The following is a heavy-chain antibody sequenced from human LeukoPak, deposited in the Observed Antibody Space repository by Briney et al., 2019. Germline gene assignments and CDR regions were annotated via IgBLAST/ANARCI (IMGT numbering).Heavy chain of an antibody. J-gene: IGHJ4*02. V-gene: IGHV4-59*08. CDR2: IYYSGST. CDR3: ARLPDNHCSSTSCLDY. CDR1: GGSISSYY. Sequence: SETLSLTCTVSGGSISSYYWSWIRQPPGKGLEWIGYIYYSGSTYYNPSLKSRVTISVDTSKNQFSLKLSSVTAADTAVYYCARLPDNHCSSTSCLDYWGQGTLVTVSS. D-gene: IGHD2-2*01.